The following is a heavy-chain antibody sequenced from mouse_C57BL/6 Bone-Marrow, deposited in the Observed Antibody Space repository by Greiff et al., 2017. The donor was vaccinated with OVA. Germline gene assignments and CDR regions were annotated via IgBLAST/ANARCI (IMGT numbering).Heavy chain of an antibody. CDR1: GYTFTDYN. V-gene: IGHV1-22*01. J-gene: IGHJ3*01. Sequence: EVMLVESGPELVKPGASVKMSCKASGYTFTDYNMHWVKQSHGKSLEWIGYINPNNGGTSYNQKFKGKATLTVNKSSSTAYMELRSLTSEDSAVYYCARGITTVGEFAYWGQGTLVTVSA. D-gene: IGHD1-1*01. CDR2: INPNNGGT. CDR3: ARGITTVGEFAY.